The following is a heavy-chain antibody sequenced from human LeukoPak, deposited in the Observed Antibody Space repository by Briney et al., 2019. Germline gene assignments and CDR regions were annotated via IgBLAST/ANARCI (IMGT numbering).Heavy chain of an antibody. V-gene: IGHV4-39*07. CDR2: IYYSASI. CDR3: ARFYYYDSSGYYPRYFDH. CDR1: GGSISTITCY. Sequence: SETLSLTCTVSGGSISTITCYWGWVRQSPEKGLEWLATIYYSASIYYSPSLKSRLTISIDTSKNQISLKLNSVTAADTAVYYCARFYYYDSSGYYPRYFDHWGPGTLVTVSS. J-gene: IGHJ4*02. D-gene: IGHD3-22*01.